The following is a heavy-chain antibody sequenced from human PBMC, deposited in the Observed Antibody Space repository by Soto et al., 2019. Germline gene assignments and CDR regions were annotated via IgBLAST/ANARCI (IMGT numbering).Heavy chain of an antibody. CDR1: GGSFSGYY. CDR2: INHSGST. V-gene: IGHV4-34*01. Sequence: SETLSLTCAVYGGSFSGYYWSWIRQPPGKGLEWIGEINHSGSTNYNPSLKSRVTISVDTSKNQFSLKLSSVTAADTAVYYCARGRLGVHYYASSGYSHRWFAPWGQGTLVTVSS. J-gene: IGHJ5*02. D-gene: IGHD3-22*01. CDR3: ARGRLGVHYYASSGYSHRWFAP.